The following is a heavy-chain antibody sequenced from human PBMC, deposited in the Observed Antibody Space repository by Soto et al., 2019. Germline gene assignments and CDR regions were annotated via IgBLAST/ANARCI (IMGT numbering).Heavy chain of an antibody. CDR3: ARNPDCSGGKCYGNY. V-gene: IGHV3-11*04. D-gene: IGHD2-15*01. CDR2: ISSSGERT. CDR1: GFTFSDYF. J-gene: IGHJ4*02. Sequence: GGSLRLSCAASGFTFSDYFMSWTRQTPGKGLEWVSYISSSGERTYYADSVKGRFSISRDNAKNSLFLQMNSLRAEDTAVYYCARNPDCSGGKCYGNYWGQGTLVTVSS.